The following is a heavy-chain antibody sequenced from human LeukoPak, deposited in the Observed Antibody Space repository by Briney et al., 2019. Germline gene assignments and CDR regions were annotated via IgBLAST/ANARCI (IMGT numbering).Heavy chain of an antibody. CDR1: GFTFDDYA. J-gene: IGHJ4*02. CDR2: ISWNSGSI. D-gene: IGHD1-26*01. Sequence: PGRSLRLSCAASGFTFDDYAMHWVRQAPGKGLKWVSGISWNSGSIDYAHSVKGRFTISRDTAKNSLYLQMNSLRPEDTALYYCAKGTGRYWTFFDSWGQGTLVTVSS. CDR3: AKGTGRYWTFFDS. V-gene: IGHV3-9*01.